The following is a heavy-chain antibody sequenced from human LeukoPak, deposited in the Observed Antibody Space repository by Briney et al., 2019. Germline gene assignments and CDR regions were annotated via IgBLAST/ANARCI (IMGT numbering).Heavy chain of an antibody. J-gene: IGHJ4*02. V-gene: IGHV4-38-2*02. CDR1: GYSISSGYY. Sequence: SQTLSLTCTVSGYSISSGYYWGWIRQPPGKGLEWIGSIYHSGSTYYNPSLKSRVTISVDKSKNQFSLKLSSVTAADTAVYYRARGVGTYYDILTGYYQTYYFDYWGQGTLVTVSS. CDR3: ARGVGTYYDILTGYYQTYYFDY. CDR2: IYHSGST. D-gene: IGHD3-9*01.